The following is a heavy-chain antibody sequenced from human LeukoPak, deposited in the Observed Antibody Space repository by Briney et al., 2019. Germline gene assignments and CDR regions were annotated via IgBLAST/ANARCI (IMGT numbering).Heavy chain of an antibody. Sequence: SETLSLTCTVSGGSISSYYWSWIRQPAGKGLEWIGRIYTSGSTNYNPSLKIRVTMSVDTSKNQFSLKLSSVTAADTAVYYCARDWSAYGDYVWYFDLWGRGTLVTVSS. CDR2: IYTSGST. D-gene: IGHD4-17*01. J-gene: IGHJ2*01. CDR3: ARDWSAYGDYVWYFDL. CDR1: GGSISSYY. V-gene: IGHV4-4*07.